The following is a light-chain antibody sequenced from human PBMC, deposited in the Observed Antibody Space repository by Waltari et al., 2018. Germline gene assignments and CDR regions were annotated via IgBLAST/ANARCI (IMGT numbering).Light chain of an antibody. CDR3: HQYYDTLWT. V-gene: IGKV4-1*01. J-gene: IGKJ1*01. Sequence: DIVMTQSPDSLSVSLGERATINCKSSPSIFYSSDNKNYLGWYQQKPGQAPKLLIYWASAREPGVPDRFSGSGSGTDFTLTISSLQAEDVAVYYCHQYYDTLWTFGQGTKVEIK. CDR1: PSIFYSSDNKNY. CDR2: WAS.